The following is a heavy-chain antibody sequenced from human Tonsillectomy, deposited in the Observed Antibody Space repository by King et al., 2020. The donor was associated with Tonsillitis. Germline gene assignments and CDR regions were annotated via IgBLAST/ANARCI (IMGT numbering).Heavy chain of an antibody. CDR3: ARDPGGWRAFDD. V-gene: IGHV1-2*06. CDR1: GYSFTDYS. D-gene: IGHD6-19*01. CDR2: INPDSGGA. Sequence: QLVQSGAEVKKPGASVKVSCQASGYSFTDYSIHWVRQAPGRGLEWMGRINPDSGGADYPLRFEGRVTMTRDMYTRSVYLELSRLKSDDTAVYFCARDPGGWRAFDDWGQGTLVTVSS. J-gene: IGHJ5*02.